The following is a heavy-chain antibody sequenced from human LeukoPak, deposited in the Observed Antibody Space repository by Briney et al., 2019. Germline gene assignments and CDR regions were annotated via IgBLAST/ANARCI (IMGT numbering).Heavy chain of an antibody. CDR2: VRGSDDST. D-gene: IGHD6-13*01. Sequence: AGGSLRLSCAASGFTFSSYAMTWVRQAPGKELEWVSTVRGSDDSTYYADSVKGRFTISRDNSKNTLYLQMNSLRAEDTAIYYCAKDTGPAAGITADYWGQGTLVTVSS. CDR3: AKDTGPAAGITADY. J-gene: IGHJ4*02. V-gene: IGHV3-23*01. CDR1: GFTFSSYA.